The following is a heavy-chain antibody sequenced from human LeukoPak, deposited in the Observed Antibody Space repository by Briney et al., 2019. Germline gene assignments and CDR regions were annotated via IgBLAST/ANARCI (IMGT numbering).Heavy chain of an antibody. CDR1: GFTFSSYA. J-gene: IGHJ6*02. CDR3: ARDDVPYRSAYYYGMDV. Sequence: GGSLRLSCAASGFTFSSYAMHWVRQAPGKGLEWVAVISYDGSNKYYADSVKGRFTISRDNSKNTLYLQMNSLRAEDTAVYYCARDDVPYRSAYYYGMDVWGQGTTVTVSS. CDR2: ISYDGSNK. D-gene: IGHD1-26*01. V-gene: IGHV3-30-3*01.